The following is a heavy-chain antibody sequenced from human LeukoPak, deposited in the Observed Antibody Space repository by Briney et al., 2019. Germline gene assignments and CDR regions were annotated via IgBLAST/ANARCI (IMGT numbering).Heavy chain of an antibody. J-gene: IGHJ4*02. CDR2: ISSNGGST. CDR3: VKNAIYTSGWDGGYFDY. Sequence: GGSLRLSCSASVFTFSSYAMYWDRQAPGKGLEYVSTISSNGGSTYYADSVKGRFTISRDNSKNTLFLQMSSLRAEDTAVYYCVKNAIYTSGWDGGYFDYWGQGTLVTVSS. D-gene: IGHD6-19*01. V-gene: IGHV3-64D*09. CDR1: VFTFSSYA.